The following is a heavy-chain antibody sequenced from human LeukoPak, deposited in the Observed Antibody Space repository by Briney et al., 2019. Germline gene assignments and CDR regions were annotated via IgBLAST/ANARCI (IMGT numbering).Heavy chain of an antibody. CDR3: AKGGGYEAQHYYYYLDV. V-gene: IGHV1-3*03. J-gene: IGHJ6*03. CDR2: ITTGRGET. CDR1: GYTFTDYA. D-gene: IGHD5-12*01. Sequence: GASVKVSCKASGYTFTDYALHWVRQAPGQSLERMGWITTGRGETRYSQDFQRRITLTRDKSANTVYMGLSDLTSEDTAVYYCAKGGGYEAQHYYYYLDVWGKGTTVTISS.